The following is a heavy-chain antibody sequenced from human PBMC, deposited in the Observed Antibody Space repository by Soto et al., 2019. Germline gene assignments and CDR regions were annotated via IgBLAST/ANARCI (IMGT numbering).Heavy chain of an antibody. CDR3: ARDHRTGTLRRDLGY. CDR1: GYTFTSYG. J-gene: IGHJ4*02. CDR2: ISAYNGNT. V-gene: IGHV1-18*01. Sequence: QVQLVQSGAEVKKPGASGKVSCKASGYTFTSYGISWVRQAPGQGLEWMGWISAYNGNTNYAQKLQGRVTMTTDTSTSPAYMELRSLRSDDTAVYYCARDHRTGTLRRDLGYWGQGTLVTVSS. D-gene: IGHD1-7*01.